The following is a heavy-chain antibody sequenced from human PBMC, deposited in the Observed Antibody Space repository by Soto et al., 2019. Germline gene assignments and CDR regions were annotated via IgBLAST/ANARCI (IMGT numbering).Heavy chain of an antibody. J-gene: IGHJ4*02. CDR3: AKSGGYNYGYQETDY. V-gene: IGHV3-23*01. Sequence: EVQLLESGGGLVQPGGSLRLSCAASGFTFSSYAMSWVRQAPGKGLEWVSAISGSGGSTYYVDSMKGRFTISRDNSKNTLYLQMNSLRAEDTAVYYCAKSGGYNYGYQETDYWGQGTLVTVSS. CDR1: GFTFSSYA. D-gene: IGHD5-18*01. CDR2: ISGSGGST.